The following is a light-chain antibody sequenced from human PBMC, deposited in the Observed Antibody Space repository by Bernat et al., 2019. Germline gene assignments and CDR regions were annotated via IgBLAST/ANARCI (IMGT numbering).Light chain of an antibody. V-gene: IGLV3-25*03. CDR3: QSAESSGTYVV. CDR1: ALPKQY. CDR2: KDS. Sequence: SYELTQPPSVSVSPGQTARITCSGDALPKQYPYWYQQKPGPSPVLVIYKDSERPSGIPERFSGSSSGTTVTLTISGVQAEDEADYYCQSAESSGTYVVFGGGTKRTVL. J-gene: IGLJ2*01.